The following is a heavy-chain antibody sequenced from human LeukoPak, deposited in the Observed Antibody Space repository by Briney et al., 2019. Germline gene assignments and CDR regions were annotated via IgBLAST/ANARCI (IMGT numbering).Heavy chain of an antibody. CDR3: AKDSGWLSRY. V-gene: IGHV3-23*01. CDR1: GFTFSSSG. J-gene: IGHJ4*02. CDR2: ISDSGGTT. D-gene: IGHD6-19*01. Sequence: GGALILTCAAAGFTFSSSGMSCFGQAPAREVEWVSGISDSGGTTYYPDSVRGRFTISRDNSKNTLFLQMNSLRVEDTAVYYCAKDSGWLSRYWGQGNLVIVSS.